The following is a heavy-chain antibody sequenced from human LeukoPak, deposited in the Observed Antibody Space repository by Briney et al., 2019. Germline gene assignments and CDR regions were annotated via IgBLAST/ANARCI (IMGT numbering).Heavy chain of an antibody. J-gene: IGHJ4*02. V-gene: IGHV4-30-2*01. CDR3: ATEGQCGFTTCPGLEY. D-gene: IGHD2-2*01. CDR1: GGSTNTGGYF. Sequence: SQTLSLTCTVSGGSTNTGGYFWSWIRQPPGKGLEWIGYVFRTGRTSYNPSLDSRVTISLDRSRNQFSLRLTSVTAADSAVYYCATEGQCGFTTCPGLEYWGQGALVTVSS. CDR2: VFRTGRT.